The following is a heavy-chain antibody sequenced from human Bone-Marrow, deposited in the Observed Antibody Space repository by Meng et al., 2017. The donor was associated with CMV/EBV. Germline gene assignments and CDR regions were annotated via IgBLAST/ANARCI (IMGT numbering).Heavy chain of an antibody. J-gene: IGHJ5*01. V-gene: IGHV1-69*05. Sequence: SVKVSCKASGGTPGNNPISWVRQAPGQGLEWMGGIIPLFGTPSYPQKFQGRVTISTDESTSTAYMELSGLRSDDTAMYYCAWGGRESPNRFDSWGQGSLVTVSS. CDR1: GGTPGNNP. CDR3: AWGGRESPNRFDS. D-gene: IGHD3-16*01. CDR2: IIPLFGTP.